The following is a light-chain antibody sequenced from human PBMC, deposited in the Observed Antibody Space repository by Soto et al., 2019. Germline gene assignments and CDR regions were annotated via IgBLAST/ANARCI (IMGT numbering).Light chain of an antibody. J-gene: IGLJ3*02. CDR3: VAGDDRMNARV. V-gene: IGLV1-47*02. Sequence: QSVLTQPPSASGTPGQRVTISCSGSGSDVGSNDVYWYQHLPGTAPKVLIYGNAQRPSGVPDRCSASRSGTTASLAISCRRSEDEADYYCVAGDDRMNARVFGGGTQVTVL. CDR1: GSDVGSND. CDR2: GNA.